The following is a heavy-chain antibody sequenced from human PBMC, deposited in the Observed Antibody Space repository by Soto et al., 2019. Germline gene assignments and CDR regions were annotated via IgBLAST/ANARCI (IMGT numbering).Heavy chain of an antibody. V-gene: IGHV4-31*03. Sequence: SETLSLTCTVSGGSISSSSCYWGWIRQPPGKGLEWIGYICYSGSTYYNPSLKRRVTISVDTSKNQFSLKLSSVTAADTAVYYCARVCGGDCHYGMDVWGQGTTVTVSS. CDR3: ARVCGGDCHYGMDV. D-gene: IGHD2-21*02. CDR2: ICYSGST. CDR1: GGSISSSSCY. J-gene: IGHJ6*02.